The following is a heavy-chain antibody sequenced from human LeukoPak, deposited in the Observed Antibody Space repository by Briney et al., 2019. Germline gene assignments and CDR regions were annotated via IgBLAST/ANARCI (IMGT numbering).Heavy chain of an antibody. CDR1: GYSFTSYW. CDR3: ARHLTMKGSGRPRRAYYYYYMDV. D-gene: IGHD3-10*01. J-gene: IGHJ6*03. CDR2: IYPGDSDT. V-gene: IGHV5-51*01. Sequence: KPGESLKISCKGSGYSFTSYWIGWVRQMPGKGLEWMGIIYPGDSDTRYSPSFQGQVTISADKSISTAYLQWSSLKASDTAMYYCARHLTMKGSGRPRRAYYYYYMDVWGKGTTVTVSS.